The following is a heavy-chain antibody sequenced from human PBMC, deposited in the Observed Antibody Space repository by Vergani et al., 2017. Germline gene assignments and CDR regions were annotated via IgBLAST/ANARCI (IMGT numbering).Heavy chain of an antibody. CDR2: ISYDGSNK. J-gene: IGHJ4*02. CDR1: GFTFSSYA. Sequence: QVQLVESGGGVVQPGRSLRLSCAASGFTFSSYAMHWVRQAPGKGLEWVAVISYDGSNKYYADSVKGRFTISRDNSKNTLYLQMNSRRAEDTAVYYCARAGDIVLMVYATGGDSFDYWGQGTLVTVSS. D-gene: IGHD2-8*01. CDR3: ARAGDIVLMVYATGGDSFDY. V-gene: IGHV3-30*04.